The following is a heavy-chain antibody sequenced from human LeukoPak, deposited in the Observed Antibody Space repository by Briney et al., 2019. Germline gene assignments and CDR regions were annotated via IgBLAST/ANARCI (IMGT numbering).Heavy chain of an antibody. V-gene: IGHV3-21*04. D-gene: IGHD5-12*01. CDR2: FSATSSDV. J-gene: IGHJ4*02. CDR3: AKGLFSAYDKYLDS. Sequence: GGSLRLSCAGSGFAFESFTMTWVRQAPGKGLEWVSLFSATSSDVNYAESVRGRFTISRDNAKNSLFLLMDSLRVEDTAIYYCAKGLFSAYDKYLDSWGQGTLVTVSS. CDR1: GFAFESFT.